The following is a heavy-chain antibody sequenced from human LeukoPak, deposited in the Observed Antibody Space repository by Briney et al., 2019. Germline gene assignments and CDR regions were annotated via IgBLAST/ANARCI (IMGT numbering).Heavy chain of an antibody. J-gene: IGHJ4*02. CDR2: IYHSGST. CDR1: GYSISSGYY. V-gene: IGHV4-38-2*02. D-gene: IGHD6-19*01. CDR3: ARVSMAVAGLLDY. Sequence: SETLSLTCTVSGYSISSGYYWGWIRQPPGKGLEWIGSIYHSGSTYYNPSLKSRVTISVDTSKNQFSLKLSSVTAADTAVYYCARVSMAVAGLLDYWGQGTLLTVSS.